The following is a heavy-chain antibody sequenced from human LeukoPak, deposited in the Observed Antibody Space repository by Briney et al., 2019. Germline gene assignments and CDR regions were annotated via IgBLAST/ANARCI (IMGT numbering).Heavy chain of an antibody. CDR1: GGSIRSYY. D-gene: IGHD6-13*01. J-gene: IGHJ4*02. CDR2: IYYSGST. CDR3: ARVYSSSWYYFDY. V-gene: IGHV4-59*01. Sequence: SETLSLTCTVSGGSIRSYYWSWIRQPPGKGLEWIGYIYYSGSTNYNPSLKSRVTISVDTSKNRFSLKLSSVTAADTAVYYCARVYSSSWYYFDYWGQGTLVTVSS.